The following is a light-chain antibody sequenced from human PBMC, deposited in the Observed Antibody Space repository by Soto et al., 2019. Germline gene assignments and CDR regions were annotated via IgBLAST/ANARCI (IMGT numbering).Light chain of an antibody. J-gene: IGKJ2*01. CDR3: QKRYNTSLSS. Sequence: DIQMTQSPSFLSASVGDRVTITCRASQRIDNFLNWYQQKPGKAPKLLIYGASSLQSGVPSRFSGSGSGTDFTLTITSLQPEDSATSHCQKRYNTSLSSFGQGTKVYIK. CDR1: QRIDNF. CDR2: GAS. V-gene: IGKV1-39*01.